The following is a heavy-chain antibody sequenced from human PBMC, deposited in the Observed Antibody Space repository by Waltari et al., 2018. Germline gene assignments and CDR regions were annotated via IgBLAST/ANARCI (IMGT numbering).Heavy chain of an antibody. CDR1: GGSISSSSYY. Sequence: QLQLQESGPGLVKPSETLSLTCTVPGGSISSSSYYWGWIRTPPGRGLEWIGSIYYGGSTYYNPTLNGRVTISVDTSKNQFSLKLSSVTAADTAVYYCARPKEVGAPTHAFDIWGQGTMVTVSS. V-gene: IGHV4-39*01. J-gene: IGHJ3*02. D-gene: IGHD1-26*01. CDR3: ARPKEVGAPTHAFDI. CDR2: IYYGGST.